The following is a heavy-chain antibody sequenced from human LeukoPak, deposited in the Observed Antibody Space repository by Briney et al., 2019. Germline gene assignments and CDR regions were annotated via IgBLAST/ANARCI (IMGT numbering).Heavy chain of an antibody. D-gene: IGHD3-22*01. V-gene: IGHV1-69*04. J-gene: IGHJ4*02. CDR1: GGTFSSYA. CDR3: ARGNYYDSSGYYPRAYYFDY. CDR2: IIPILGIA. Sequence: SVKVSCKASGGTFSSYAISWVRQAPGQGLEWMGRIIPILGIANSAQKFQGRVTITADKSTSTAYMELSSLRSEDTAVYYCARGNYYDSSGYYPRAYYFDYWGQGTLVTVSS.